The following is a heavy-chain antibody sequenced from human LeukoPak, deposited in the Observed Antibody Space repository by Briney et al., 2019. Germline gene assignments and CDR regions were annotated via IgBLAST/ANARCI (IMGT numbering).Heavy chain of an antibody. Sequence: ASVKVSCKASGYTFTGYYMHWVRQAPGQGLEWMGRINPNSGGTNCAQKFQGRVTMTRDTSISTAYMELSRLRSDDTAVYYCARDRDGNTWSGNFDYWGQGTLVTVSS. J-gene: IGHJ4*02. CDR3: ARDRDGNTWSGNFDY. D-gene: IGHD3-3*01. V-gene: IGHV1-2*06. CDR2: INPNSGGT. CDR1: GYTFTGYY.